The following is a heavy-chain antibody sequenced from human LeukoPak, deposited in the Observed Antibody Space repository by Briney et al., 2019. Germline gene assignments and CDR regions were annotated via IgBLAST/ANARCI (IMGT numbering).Heavy chain of an antibody. CDR2: VFSGGAT. CDR3: AIVTSHPRYFDR. Sequence: SETLSLTCSVSGDSIYWSWVRQSPGKGLQWIGTVFSGGATSYSPSLASRVTMSLDRSKSHFSLKLSSVTAADTAIYYCAIVTSHPRYFDRWGQGTLVTVSS. CDR1: GDSIY. D-gene: IGHD3-9*01. J-gene: IGHJ4*02. V-gene: IGHV4-59*01.